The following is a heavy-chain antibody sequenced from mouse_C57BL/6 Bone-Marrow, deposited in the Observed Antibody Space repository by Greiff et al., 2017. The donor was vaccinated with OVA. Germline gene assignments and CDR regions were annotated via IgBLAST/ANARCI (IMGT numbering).Heavy chain of an antibody. Sequence: QVQLKQPGAELVRPGSSVKLSCKASGYTFTSYWMHWVKQRPIQGLEWIGNIDPSDSETHYNQKFKDKATLTVDKSSSTAYMQLSSLTSEDSAVYYCARSRLITTVVAPPYFDVWGTGTTVTVSS. D-gene: IGHD1-1*01. V-gene: IGHV1-52*01. J-gene: IGHJ1*03. CDR1: GYTFTSYW. CDR2: IDPSDSET. CDR3: ARSRLITTVVAPPYFDV.